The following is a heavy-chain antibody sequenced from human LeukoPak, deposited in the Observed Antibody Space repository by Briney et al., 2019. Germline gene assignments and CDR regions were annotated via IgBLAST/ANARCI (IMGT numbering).Heavy chain of an antibody. D-gene: IGHD3-3*01. CDR3: ARARQSGQIGSFDY. Sequence: ASVTVSCKASGYTFTSYAMHWVRQAPGQRLEWMGWINAGNGNTKYSQKFQGRVTITRDTSASTAYMELSSLRSEDTAVYYCARARQSGQIGSFDYWGQGTLVTVSS. J-gene: IGHJ4*02. V-gene: IGHV1-3*01. CDR1: GYTFTSYA. CDR2: INAGNGNT.